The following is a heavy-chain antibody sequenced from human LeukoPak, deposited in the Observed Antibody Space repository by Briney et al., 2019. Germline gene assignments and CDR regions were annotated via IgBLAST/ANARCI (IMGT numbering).Heavy chain of an antibody. CDR1: GFTFSSYW. Sequence: PGGSLRLSCAASGFTFSSYWMHWVRQAPGKGLVWVSRINSDGGSTSSADSVKGRFTISRDNAKNTLYLQMNSLRAEDTAVYYCARDDILTGYLYFDYWGQGTLVAVSS. CDR3: ARDDILTGYLYFDY. CDR2: INSDGGST. V-gene: IGHV3-74*01. D-gene: IGHD3-9*01. J-gene: IGHJ4*02.